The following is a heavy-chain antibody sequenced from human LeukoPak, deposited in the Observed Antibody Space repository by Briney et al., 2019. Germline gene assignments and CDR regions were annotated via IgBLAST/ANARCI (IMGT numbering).Heavy chain of an antibody. D-gene: IGHD6-19*01. V-gene: IGHV3-13*04. J-gene: IGHJ4*02. CDR3: ARGGYSSGGYYFDY. CDR2: IGTAGDT. CDR1: GFTFSSYD. Sequence: QPGGSLRLSCAASGFTFSSYDMHWVRQTTGKGLEWVSAIGTAGDTYYPGSGKGRFTISRENAKNSLYLQMKSLRAGDTAVYYCARGGYSSGGYYFDYWGQGTLVTVSS.